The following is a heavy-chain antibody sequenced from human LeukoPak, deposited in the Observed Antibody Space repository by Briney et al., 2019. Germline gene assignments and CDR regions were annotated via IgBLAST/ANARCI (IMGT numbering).Heavy chain of an antibody. D-gene: IGHD6-6*01. V-gene: IGHV3-7*01. Sequence: PGGSLRLSCAASGYTFSSYWMSWVRQAPGKGLEWVANIKQDGSDKYYVDSEKRRYTISRDNATNSLYLQMRSVRAADAGVYYCAGDSSSSKFDYWGQGTLVSVSS. CDR2: IKQDGSDK. CDR1: GYTFSSYW. J-gene: IGHJ4*02. CDR3: AGDSSSSKFDY.